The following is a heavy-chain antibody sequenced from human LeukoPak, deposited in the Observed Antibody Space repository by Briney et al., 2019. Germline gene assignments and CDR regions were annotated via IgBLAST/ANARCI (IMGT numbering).Heavy chain of an antibody. Sequence: GGSLRLSSAASGFTFSSYWMSWVRQAPGKGLEWVANIKEDGSEKFFVDSVKGRFTISRDNAKNSLYLQMNSLRAEDTAVYYCARQWGRSFDYWGRGTLVTVSS. J-gene: IGHJ4*02. CDR1: GFTFSSYW. CDR3: ARQWGRSFDY. CDR2: IKEDGSEK. V-gene: IGHV3-7*04. D-gene: IGHD1-26*01.